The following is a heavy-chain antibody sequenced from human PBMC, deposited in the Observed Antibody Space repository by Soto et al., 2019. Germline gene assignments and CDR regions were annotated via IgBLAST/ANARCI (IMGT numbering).Heavy chain of an antibody. CDR1: GFTFSSYG. CDR3: ARVGFRDYGDYVGAFDI. CDR2: IWYDGSNK. V-gene: IGHV3-33*01. D-gene: IGHD4-17*01. J-gene: IGHJ3*02. Sequence: VQLVESGGGVVQPGRSLRLSCAASGFTFSSYGMHWVRQAPGKGLEWVAVIWYDGSNKYYADSVKGRFTISRDNSKNTLYLQMNSLRAEDTAVYYCARVGFRDYGDYVGAFDIWGQGTMVTVSS.